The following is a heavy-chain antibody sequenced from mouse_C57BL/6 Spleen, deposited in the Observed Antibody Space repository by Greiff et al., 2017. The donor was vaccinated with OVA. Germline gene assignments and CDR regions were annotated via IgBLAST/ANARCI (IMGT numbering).Heavy chain of an antibody. V-gene: IGHV2-2*01. CDR2: IWSGGST. CDR3: ARGLLRDWYFDV. Sequence: VKVVESGPGLVQPSQSLSITCTVSGFSLTSYGVHWVRQSPGKGLEWLGVIWSGGSTDYNAAFISRLSISKDNSKSQVFFKMNSLQADDTAIYYCARGLLRDWYFDVWGTGTTVTVSS. J-gene: IGHJ1*03. D-gene: IGHD1-1*01. CDR1: GFSLTSYG.